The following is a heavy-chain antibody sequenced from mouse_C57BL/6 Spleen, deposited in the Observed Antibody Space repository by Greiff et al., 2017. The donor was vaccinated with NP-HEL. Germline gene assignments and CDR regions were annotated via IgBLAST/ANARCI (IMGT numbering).Heavy chain of an antibody. Sequence: EVQLVESGGGLVQPGGSLSLSCAASGFTFTDYYMSWVRQPPGKALEWLGFIRNKANGYTTEYSASVKGRFTISRDNSQSILYLQMNALRAEDSATDYCASHYGSSPDWYFDVWGTGTTVTVSS. CDR3: ASHYGSSPDWYFDV. V-gene: IGHV7-3*01. CDR2: IRNKANGYTT. J-gene: IGHJ1*03. D-gene: IGHD1-1*01. CDR1: GFTFTDYY.